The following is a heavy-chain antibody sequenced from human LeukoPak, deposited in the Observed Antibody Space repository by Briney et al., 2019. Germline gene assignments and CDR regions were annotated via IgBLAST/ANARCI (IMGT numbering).Heavy chain of an antibody. J-gene: IGHJ4*02. V-gene: IGHV1-2*02. Sequence: ASVKVSCKTSGYTFTDYYIHRVRQAPGQGLEWMGWINPNSGETNSAQKFQGRVTMTGHTSISTAYMELRRVTSDDTAVYYCARDRDYSNTERGFDYWGQGTLVTVSS. CDR3: ARDRDYSNTERGFDY. D-gene: IGHD4-11*01. CDR2: INPNSGET. CDR1: GYTFTDYY.